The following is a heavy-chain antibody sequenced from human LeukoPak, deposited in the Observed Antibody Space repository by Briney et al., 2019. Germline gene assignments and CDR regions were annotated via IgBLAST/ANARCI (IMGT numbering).Heavy chain of an antibody. CDR3: ASGIAVAGRSGVDWFDP. Sequence: SVKVSCKASGGTFSSYAISWVRQAPGQGLEWMGRITPIFGIANYAQKFQGRVTITADKSTSTAYMELNSLRSEDTAVYYCASGIAVAGRSGVDWFDPWGQGTLVTVSS. CDR2: ITPIFGIA. J-gene: IGHJ5*02. D-gene: IGHD6-19*01. CDR1: GGTFSSYA. V-gene: IGHV1-69*04.